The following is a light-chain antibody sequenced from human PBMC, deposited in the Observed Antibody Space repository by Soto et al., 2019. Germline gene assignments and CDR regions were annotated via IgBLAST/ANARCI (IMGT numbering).Light chain of an antibody. J-gene: IGKJ5*01. CDR3: QQYVISVT. V-gene: IGKV3-20*01. CDR1: QSISDT. Sequence: EIVMPQSKATLSVSPGGRATLSCRASQSISDTLAWYQQKPGQAPRLLIYGASNRATGIPERFSGSGSGTDFTLTIGRLEPQDSAMYYCQQYVISVTFGQGTRLEIK. CDR2: GAS.